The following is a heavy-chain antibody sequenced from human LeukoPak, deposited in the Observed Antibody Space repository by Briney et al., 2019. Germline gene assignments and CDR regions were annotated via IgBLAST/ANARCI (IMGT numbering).Heavy chain of an antibody. CDR1: GYSFTTYW. CDR2: IYPGDSDT. Sequence: GESLKISCKGSGYSFTTYWIGWVRQMPGKGLEWMGIIYPGDSDTRYSPSFQGQVTISADKSISTAYLQWSSLKASDSAMYYCARSQGYCSGGSCLQGDWFDPWGQGTLVTVSS. V-gene: IGHV5-51*01. J-gene: IGHJ5*02. D-gene: IGHD2-15*01. CDR3: ARSQGYCSGGSCLQGDWFDP.